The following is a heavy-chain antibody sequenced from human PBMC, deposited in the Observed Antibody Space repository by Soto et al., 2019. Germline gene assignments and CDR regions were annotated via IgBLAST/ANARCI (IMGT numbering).Heavy chain of an antibody. V-gene: IGHV1-18*01. CDR2: ICAHNGNT. J-gene: IGHJ4*02. CDR1: GYAFTTYG. CDR3: ARGRYGDY. D-gene: IGHD1-1*01. Sequence: QVHLVQSGAEVKKPGGSVKVSGKGSGYAFTTYGITWVRQAPGQGLEWMGWICAHNGNTNYAQKLQGRVTVTRDTSTSTAYMELRSLRSDDTAVYYCARGRYGDYWGQGALVTVSS.